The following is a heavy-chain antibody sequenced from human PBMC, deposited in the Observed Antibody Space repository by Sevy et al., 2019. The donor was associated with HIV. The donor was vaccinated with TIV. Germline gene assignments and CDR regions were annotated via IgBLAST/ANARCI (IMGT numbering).Heavy chain of an antibody. CDR1: GFTFSSYW. CDR3: AGEGGYTDQGMDV. CDR2: IKQDMSEK. J-gene: IGHJ6*02. V-gene: IGHV3-7*01. Sequence: GGSLRLSCAASGFTFSSYWMTWVRQAPGKGLEWVANIKQDMSEKYYADSVKGRFTISRDNAKNSLYVQMNSLRGEDTAVYYCAGEGGYTDQGMDVWGQGTTVTVSS. D-gene: IGHD5-12*01.